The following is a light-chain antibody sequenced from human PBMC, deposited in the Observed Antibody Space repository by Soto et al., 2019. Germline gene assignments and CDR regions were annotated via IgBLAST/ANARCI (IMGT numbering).Light chain of an antibody. V-gene: IGKV3-15*01. Sequence: EIVMTQSPATLSVSPGERASLSWRASQSVSSNLAWYQQRPGQGPRLLIYGASTRATGIPARFSGSGSGTEFTLTISSLQSEDFAVYYCQQYNNWPPWTFGQGTKVDIK. CDR1: QSVSSN. J-gene: IGKJ1*01. CDR2: GAS. CDR3: QQYNNWPPWT.